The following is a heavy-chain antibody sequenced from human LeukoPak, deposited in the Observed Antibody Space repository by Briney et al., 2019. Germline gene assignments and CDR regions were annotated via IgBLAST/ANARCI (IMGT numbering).Heavy chain of an antibody. Sequence: GASVKVSCKASGYTFTGYYMHWVRQAPGQGLEWMGWINPNSGGTNYAQKFRGRVTMARDTSISTAYMEVSRLRSDDTAVYYCARDRGSLGWFDPWGQGTLVTVSS. V-gene: IGHV1-2*02. CDR1: GYTFTGYY. J-gene: IGHJ5*02. D-gene: IGHD3-16*01. CDR2: INPNSGGT. CDR3: ARDRGSLGWFDP.